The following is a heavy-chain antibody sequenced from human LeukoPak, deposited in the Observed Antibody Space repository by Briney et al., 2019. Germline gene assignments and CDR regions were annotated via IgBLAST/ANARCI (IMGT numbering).Heavy chain of an antibody. D-gene: IGHD5-24*01. V-gene: IGHV3-48*04. J-gene: IGHJ4*02. CDR2: IGIDSGNT. CDR1: GFIFRDYS. Sequence: GGSLRLSCVASGFIFRDYSMNWVRQAPGKGLEWISYIGIDSGNTKYADSVKGRFTISGDNAKNLLYLQMNSLRVEDTAVYYCVRDHNYAFDNWGQGTLVTVSS. CDR3: VRDHNYAFDN.